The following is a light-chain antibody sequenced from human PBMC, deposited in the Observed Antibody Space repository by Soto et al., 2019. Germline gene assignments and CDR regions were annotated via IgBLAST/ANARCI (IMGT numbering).Light chain of an antibody. J-gene: IGKJ1*01. CDR3: QQYNSYSQT. Sequence: DIQMTQSPSTLSASVGDRVTITCRASHSISTWLAWYQQKPGKAPNLLIYKAFSLESGVPSRFSGSGSGTEFTLTISSLQPDDFATYYCQQYNSYSQTFGQGTKVEIK. V-gene: IGKV1-5*03. CDR1: HSISTW. CDR2: KAF.